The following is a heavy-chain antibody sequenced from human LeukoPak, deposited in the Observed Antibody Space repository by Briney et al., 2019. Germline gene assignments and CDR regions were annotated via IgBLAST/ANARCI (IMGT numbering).Heavy chain of an antibody. CDR2: ISWNSGSI. CDR1: AFSFNTYG. Sequence: PGGSLKLSCATSAFSFNTYGMHWVRQAPGKGLEWVSGISWNSGSIGYADSVKGRFTISRDNARNSLYLQMNSLRAEDTAVYYCARGTDQYCGRDCYVDYWGQGTLVTVSS. V-gene: IGHV3-9*01. CDR3: ARGTDQYCGRDCYVDY. J-gene: IGHJ4*02. D-gene: IGHD2-21*02.